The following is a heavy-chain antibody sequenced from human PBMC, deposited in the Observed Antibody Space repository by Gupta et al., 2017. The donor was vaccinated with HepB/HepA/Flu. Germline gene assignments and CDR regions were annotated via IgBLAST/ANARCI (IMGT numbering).Heavy chain of an antibody. Sequence: QMQLQESGPGLVKPSGTLSLTCAVSGDSISSSTWWNWVRQPPGKGLEWIGEVYHSGNSNYNPSLKSRVTISVDKSKNQFSLRLSSVTAADTAVYYCASSEYSKSSQRLGYWGQGTLVTVS. J-gene: IGHJ4*02. CDR1: GDSISSSTW. D-gene: IGHD6-6*01. V-gene: IGHV4-4*02. CDR2: VYHSGNS. CDR3: ASSEYSKSSQRLGY.